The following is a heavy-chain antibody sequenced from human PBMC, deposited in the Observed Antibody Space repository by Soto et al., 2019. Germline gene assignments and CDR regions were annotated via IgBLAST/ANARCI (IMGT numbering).Heavy chain of an antibody. V-gene: IGHV4-39*01. D-gene: IGHD2-15*01. J-gene: IGHJ4*02. CDR2: IYYSGSS. CDR3: ARQIVVVVAARFDF. CDR1: GGSISSSSYY. Sequence: SETLSLTCTVSGGSISSSSYYWGWIRQPPGKGLEWIGSIYYSGSSYYNPSLKSRVTMPVDTAKNQFSLKLRSLTAADTAVYYCARQIVVVVAARFDFWGQGALVTVSS.